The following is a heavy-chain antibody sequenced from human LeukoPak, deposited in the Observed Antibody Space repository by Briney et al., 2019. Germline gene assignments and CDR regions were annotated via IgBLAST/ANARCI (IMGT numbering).Heavy chain of an antibody. CDR3: ARHARGYSYGPRNWFDP. J-gene: IGHJ5*02. CDR2: INHSGST. D-gene: IGHD5-18*01. CDR1: GGSFSGYY. Sequence: PSETLSLTCAVYGGSFSGYYWSWIRQPPGKGLEWIGEINHSGSTNYNPSLKSRVTISVDTSKNQFSLKLSSVTAADTAVYYCARHARGYSYGPRNWFDPWGQGTLVTVSS. V-gene: IGHV4-34*01.